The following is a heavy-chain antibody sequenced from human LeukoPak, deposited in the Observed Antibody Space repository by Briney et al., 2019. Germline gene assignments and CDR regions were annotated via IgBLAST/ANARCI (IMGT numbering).Heavy chain of an antibody. CDR1: GGSFSGYY. V-gene: IGHV4-34*01. CDR2: INHSGST. Sequence: SETLSLTCAVYGGSFSGYYWSWIRQPPGKGLEWIGEINHSGSTNYNPSLKSRVTISVDTSKNQFSLKLSSVTAADTAVYYCARVYCSSTSCYEGWGQGTLVTVSS. CDR3: ARVYCSSTSCYEG. J-gene: IGHJ4*02. D-gene: IGHD2-2*01.